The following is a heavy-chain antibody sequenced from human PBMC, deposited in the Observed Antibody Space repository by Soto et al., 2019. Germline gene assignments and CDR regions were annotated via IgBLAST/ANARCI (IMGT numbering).Heavy chain of an antibody. CDR3: ARLRIIAAAGPKNYYFDY. CDR2: IYYSGST. V-gene: IGHV4-59*08. CDR1: GGSIGSYY. D-gene: IGHD6-13*01. J-gene: IGHJ4*02. Sequence: SETLSLTCTVSGGSIGSYYWSWIRQPPGKGLEWIGYIYYSGSTNYNPSLKSRVTISVDTSKNQFSLKLSSVTAADTAVYYCARLRIIAAAGPKNYYFDYWGQGTLVTVSS.